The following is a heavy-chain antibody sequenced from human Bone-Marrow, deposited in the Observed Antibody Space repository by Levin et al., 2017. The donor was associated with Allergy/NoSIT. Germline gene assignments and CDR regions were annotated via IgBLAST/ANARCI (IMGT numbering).Heavy chain of an antibody. Sequence: GESLKISCAASGFAFSSSAMSWVRQAPGKGLEWVSTITDNGGSTYYSDSVKGRFTISRDISKNTLFLQMSGLRAEDTALYYCAKLIGYWGQGTLVTVSS. CDR1: GFAFSSSA. V-gene: IGHV3-23*01. CDR3: AKLIGY. CDR2: ITDNGGST. J-gene: IGHJ4*02.